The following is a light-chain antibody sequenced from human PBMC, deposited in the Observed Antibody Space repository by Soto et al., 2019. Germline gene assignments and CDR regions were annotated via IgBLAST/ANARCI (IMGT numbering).Light chain of an antibody. Sequence: QSVLTQPPSASGSPGQSVAISCTGTSSDIGAYKFVSWYQQHPGKAPKLIIYEVSIRPSGVPDRFSGSKSGNTASLTVSGRLGEDEADYYCSLYAGSNNVVFGGGTKLTVL. J-gene: IGLJ2*01. CDR2: EVS. V-gene: IGLV2-8*01. CDR3: SLYAGSNNVV. CDR1: SSDIGAYKF.